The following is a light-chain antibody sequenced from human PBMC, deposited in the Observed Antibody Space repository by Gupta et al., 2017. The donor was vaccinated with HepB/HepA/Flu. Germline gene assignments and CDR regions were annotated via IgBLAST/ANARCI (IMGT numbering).Light chain of an antibody. J-gene: IGKJ5*01. Sequence: EIVMTQSPATLSVSLGERATLSCRASQNVRSNLGWFQQKPGQAPRPLIYDASSRATGIPARCSGSGSGAEFTLTISSLQSEDFAINYCQQYNSWPITFGQGTRLEIK. CDR2: DAS. V-gene: IGKV3-15*01. CDR3: QQYNSWPIT. CDR1: QNVRSN.